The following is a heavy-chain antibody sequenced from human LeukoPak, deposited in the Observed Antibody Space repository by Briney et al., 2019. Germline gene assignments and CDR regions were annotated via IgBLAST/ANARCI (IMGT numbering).Heavy chain of an antibody. J-gene: IGHJ4*02. V-gene: IGHV3-23*01. Sequence: TGGSLRLSCAASGFTFSSYAMSWVRQAPGKGLEWVSAISGSGGSTYYADSVKGRFTISRDNSKNTLYLQINSLRAEDTAVYYCAKTYYDFWSGYSYYFDYWGQGTLVTVSS. CDR3: AKTYYDFWSGYSYYFDY. D-gene: IGHD3-3*01. CDR1: GFTFSSYA. CDR2: ISGSGGST.